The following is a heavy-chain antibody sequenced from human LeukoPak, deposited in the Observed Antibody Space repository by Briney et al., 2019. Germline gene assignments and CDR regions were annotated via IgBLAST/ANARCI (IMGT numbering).Heavy chain of an antibody. CDR1: GGSISSYY. V-gene: IGHV4-4*07. CDR3: ARGGDGYNFDY. CDR2: VYSSGST. J-gene: IGHJ4*02. Sequence: PSETLSLTCTVSGGSISSYYWSWVRQPAGKGLEWIGRVYSSGSTNYNPSLKSRVTMSVDTSKNQFSLKLSSVTAADTAVYYCARGGDGYNFDYWGQGSLVTVSS. D-gene: IGHD5-24*01.